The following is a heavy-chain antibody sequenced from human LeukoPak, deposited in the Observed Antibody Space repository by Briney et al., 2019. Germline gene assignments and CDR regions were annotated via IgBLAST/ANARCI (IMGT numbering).Heavy chain of an antibody. CDR1: GYTFTGYY. J-gene: IGHJ5*02. CDR2: INPNSGGT. V-gene: IGHV1-2*02. CDR3: ARGRPHAVVVPAALDP. D-gene: IGHD2-2*01. Sequence: ASVKVSCKASGYTFTGYYMHWVRQAPGQGLEWMGWINPNSGGTNYAQKFQGRVTMTRDTSISTAYMELSRLRSDDTAVYYCARGRPHAVVVPAALDPWGQGTLVTVSS.